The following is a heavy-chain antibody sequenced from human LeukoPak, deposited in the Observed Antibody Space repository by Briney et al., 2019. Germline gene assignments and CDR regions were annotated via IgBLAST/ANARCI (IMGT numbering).Heavy chain of an antibody. Sequence: ASVKVSCKASGYTFTSYYMHWVRQAPGQGLEWMGIINPSGGSTSYAQKFQGRVTMTRDMSTSTVYMELSSLRSEDTAVYYCARGPSSNYDFWSGLAQNDWGQGTLVTVSS. CDR3: ARGPSSNYDFWSGLAQND. CDR2: INPSGGST. D-gene: IGHD3-3*01. J-gene: IGHJ4*02. V-gene: IGHV1-46*01. CDR1: GYTFTSYY.